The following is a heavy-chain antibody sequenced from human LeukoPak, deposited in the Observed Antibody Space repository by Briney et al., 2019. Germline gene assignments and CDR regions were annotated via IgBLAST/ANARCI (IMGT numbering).Heavy chain of an antibody. D-gene: IGHD5-18*01. CDR3: ARRGSSYEFFDS. CDR2: IYPGDSDT. V-gene: IGHV5-51*01. CDR1: GYSFTSYW. Sequence: TGESLKISCKGSGYSFTSYWIGWVRQMPGKGLEWMGIIYPGDSDTRYSPSFQGQVTISADKPINTAYLQWSSLKASDTAIYYCARRGSSYEFFDSWGQGTLVTVSS. J-gene: IGHJ4*02.